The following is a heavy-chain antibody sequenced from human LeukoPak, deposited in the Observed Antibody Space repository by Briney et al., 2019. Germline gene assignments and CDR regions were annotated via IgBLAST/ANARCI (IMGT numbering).Heavy chain of an antibody. Sequence: SETLSLPCTVSGGSLSSYYWSWLRQPPGKGLEWIGYIYYSGSTNYNPSLESRVTISVDTSKNQFSLKLSSVTAPDTAVYYCARGPRGYCSSTSCRSTEYYYYMDVWGKGTTVTVSS. V-gene: IGHV4-59*01. CDR1: GGSLSSYY. D-gene: IGHD2-2*01. CDR3: ARGPRGYCSSTSCRSTEYYYYMDV. CDR2: IYYSGST. J-gene: IGHJ6*03.